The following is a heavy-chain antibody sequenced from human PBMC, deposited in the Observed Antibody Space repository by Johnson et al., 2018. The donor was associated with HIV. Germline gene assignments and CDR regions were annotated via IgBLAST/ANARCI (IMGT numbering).Heavy chain of an antibody. J-gene: IGHJ3*02. CDR2: IYSDGGT. V-gene: IGHV3-66*01. D-gene: IGHD3-3*01. CDR1: GFTVSSNY. CDR3: ARVKGSTIFGVVRPHGAFDI. Sequence: VESGGGLVQPGGSLRLSCTASGFTVSSNYMTWVRQAPGTGLEWVSTIYSDGGTYHADSVRGRFTISRDSSKNTVYLQMNSLRVEDTAVYYCARVKGSTIFGVVRPHGAFDIWGQGTMVTVSS.